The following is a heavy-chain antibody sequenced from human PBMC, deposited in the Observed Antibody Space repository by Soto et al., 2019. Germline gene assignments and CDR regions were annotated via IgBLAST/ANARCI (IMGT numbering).Heavy chain of an antibody. CDR3: TTAPVAGPGPWYFDL. CDR2: IKHKSDGGTA. CDR1: GFTFSNAW. J-gene: IGHJ2*01. V-gene: IGHV3-15*01. Sequence: EVQLVESGGDLVKPGGSLRLSCAASGFTFSNAWMTWVRQAPGKGLEWVGRIKHKSDGGTADYAAPVKGRFTISRDDSKNTLYLQMNSLKPDDTAVYYCTTAPVAGPGPWYFDLWGRGTLVTVSS. D-gene: IGHD6-19*01.